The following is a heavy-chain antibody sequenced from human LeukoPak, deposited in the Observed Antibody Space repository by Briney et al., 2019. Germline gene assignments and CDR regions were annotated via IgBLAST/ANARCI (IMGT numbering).Heavy chain of an antibody. D-gene: IGHD3-3*01. J-gene: IGHJ4*02. V-gene: IGHV3-53*01. CDR1: GFTVSSNY. Sequence: GGSLRLSCAASGFTVSSNYMSWVRQAPGKGLGWVSVIYSGGSTYYADSVKGRFTISRDNSKNTLYLQMNSLRAEDTAVYYCAKDPSITIFGVPFPRGGQGTLVTVSS. CDR3: AKDPSITIFGVPFPR. CDR2: IYSGGST.